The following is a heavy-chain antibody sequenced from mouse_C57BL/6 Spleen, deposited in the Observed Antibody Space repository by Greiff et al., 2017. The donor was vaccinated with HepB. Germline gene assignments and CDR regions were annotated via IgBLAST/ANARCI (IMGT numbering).Heavy chain of an antibody. CDR3: ARYDYDGGFAY. CDR1: GYTFTSYW. Sequence: QVQLQQSGAELVRPGSSVKLSCKASGYTFTSYWMDWVKQRPGQGLEWIGNIYPSDSETHYNQKFKDKATLTVDKSSSTAYMQLSSLTSEDSAVYYFARYDYDGGFAYWGQGTLVTVSA. CDR2: IYPSDSET. J-gene: IGHJ3*01. D-gene: IGHD2-4*01. V-gene: IGHV1-61*01.